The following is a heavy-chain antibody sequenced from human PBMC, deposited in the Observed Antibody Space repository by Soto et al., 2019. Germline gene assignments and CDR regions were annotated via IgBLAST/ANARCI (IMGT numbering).Heavy chain of an antibody. J-gene: IGHJ4*02. D-gene: IGHD3-22*01. Sequence: VQLVESGGGLVKPGGSLRLSCAASGFTFSNAWMNWVRQAPGKGLEWVGRIKSKTDGGTTDYAAPVKGRFTISRDDSKNTLYLQMNSLKTEDTAVYYCTTPYDSSGYYYHYWGQGTLVTVSS. CDR2: IKSKTDGGTT. CDR1: GFTFSNAW. V-gene: IGHV3-15*07. CDR3: TTPYDSSGYYYHY.